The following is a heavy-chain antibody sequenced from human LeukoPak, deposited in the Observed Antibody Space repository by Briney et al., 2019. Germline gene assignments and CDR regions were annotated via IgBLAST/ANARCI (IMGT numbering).Heavy chain of an antibody. CDR3: ARHFYGSGTNNWFDP. CDR2: IYYSGST. D-gene: IGHD3-10*01. CDR1: GGSISSSSYY. Sequence: SETLSLTCTVSGGSISSSSYYWGWIRQPPGKGLEWIGSIYYSGSTYYNPSLKSRVTISVDTSKNQFSLKLSSVTAADTAVYYCARHFYGSGTNNWFDPWGQGTLVTVSS. V-gene: IGHV4-39*01. J-gene: IGHJ5*02.